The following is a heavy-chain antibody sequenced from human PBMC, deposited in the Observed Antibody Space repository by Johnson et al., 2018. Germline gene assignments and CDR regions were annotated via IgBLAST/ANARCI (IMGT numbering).Heavy chain of an antibody. CDR1: GFTFSSYS. D-gene: IGHD3-10*01. CDR2: ISSSSSYI. V-gene: IGHV3-21*01. CDR3: ARDPIYYQEAFDI. Sequence: VQLVQSGGGLVKPGGFLRLSCAASGFTFSSYSMNWVRQAPGKGLEWVSSISSSSSYIYYADSVKGRFTISRDNAKNSLYLQRNSLRAEDTAVYYCARDPIYYQEAFDIWGQWKMVTVSS. J-gene: IGHJ3*02.